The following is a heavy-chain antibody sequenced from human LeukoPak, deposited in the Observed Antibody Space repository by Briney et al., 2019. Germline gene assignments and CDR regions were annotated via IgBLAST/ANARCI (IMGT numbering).Heavy chain of an antibody. CDR2: IKQDGSET. CDR3: AGAYSAYDPFDY. J-gene: IGHJ4*02. Sequence: GGSLRLSCAASGFTFSSYWMNWVRQAPGKGLEWVANIKQDGSETYYVDSVKGRFTISRDNAKNTVHLQMNSLRVEDTAIYFCAGAYSAYDPFDYWGQGILVTVSS. CDR1: GFTFSSYW. V-gene: IGHV3-7*01. D-gene: IGHD5-12*01.